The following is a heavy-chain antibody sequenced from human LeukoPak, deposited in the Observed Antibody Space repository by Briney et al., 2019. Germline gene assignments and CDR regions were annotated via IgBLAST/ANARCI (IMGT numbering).Heavy chain of an antibody. J-gene: IGHJ6*03. CDR2: INWNGGST. Sequence: RTGGSLRLSCAASGFTFDDYGMSWDRQAPGKVLEWVSGINWNGGSTGYADSVKGRFTISRDNAKNSLFLQMSSLRAEDTALYYCARVADYYYDILTGYYYYYYMDVWGKGTTVTVSS. CDR1: GFTFDDYG. CDR3: ARVADYYYDILTGYYYYYYMDV. D-gene: IGHD3-9*01. V-gene: IGHV3-20*04.